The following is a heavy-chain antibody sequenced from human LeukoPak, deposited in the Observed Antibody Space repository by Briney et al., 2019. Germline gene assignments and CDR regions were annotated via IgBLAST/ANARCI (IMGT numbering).Heavy chain of an antibody. Sequence: PGGSLRLPCAASGFTFSSYGMHWVRQAPGKGLEWVGLIWYDGRNEYYADSVKGRFTISRDNSKNTLYLQMNSLRDEDTAIYYCAREDIPFGGVVVDLSPLDNWGQGSLVTVSS. CDR1: GFTFSSYG. J-gene: IGHJ4*02. D-gene: IGHD3-16*02. V-gene: IGHV3-33*01. CDR2: IWYDGRNE. CDR3: AREDIPFGGVVVDLSPLDN.